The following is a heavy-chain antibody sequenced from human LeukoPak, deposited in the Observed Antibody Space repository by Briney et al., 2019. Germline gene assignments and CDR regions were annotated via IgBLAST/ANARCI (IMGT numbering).Heavy chain of an antibody. V-gene: IGHV4-59*11. Sequence: SETLSLTCTVSGGSISSHYWSWIRQPPGKGLEWIGYIYYSGSTNYNPSLKIRVTISVDTSKTQFSLKLSSATAADTAVYYCARHSYGMDVWGQGTTVTVSS. CDR3: ARHSYGMDV. CDR2: IYYSGST. CDR1: GGSISSHY. J-gene: IGHJ6*02.